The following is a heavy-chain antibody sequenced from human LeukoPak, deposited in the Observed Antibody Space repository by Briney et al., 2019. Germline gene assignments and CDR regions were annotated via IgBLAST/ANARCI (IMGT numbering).Heavy chain of an antibody. V-gene: IGHV3-11*06. Sequence: PGGSLRLSCAASGFTFSDYYMSWIRQAPGKGLEWGSYISSSSSYTNYADSVKGRFTISRDNAKNSLYLQMNSLRAEDTAVYYCARGGYNWNDGAFDIWGQGTMVTVSS. CDR3: ARGGYNWNDGAFDI. J-gene: IGHJ3*02. CDR1: GFTFSDYY. CDR2: ISSSSSYT. D-gene: IGHD1-20*01.